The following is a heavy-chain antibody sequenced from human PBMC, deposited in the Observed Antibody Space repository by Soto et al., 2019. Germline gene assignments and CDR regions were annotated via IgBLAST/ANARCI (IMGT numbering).Heavy chain of an antibody. CDR2: ISSSSSTI. Sequence: EVQLVESGGGLVQPGGSLRLSCAASGFTFSSYSMNWVRQAPGKGLEWVSYISSSSSTIYYADSVKGRFTISRDNAKNSLYLQMNSLRDEDTAVYYCAREGYYDYDSSGYYPTGDYWGQGTLVTVSS. V-gene: IGHV3-48*02. CDR3: AREGYYDYDSSGYYPTGDY. CDR1: GFTFSSYS. D-gene: IGHD3-22*01. J-gene: IGHJ4*02.